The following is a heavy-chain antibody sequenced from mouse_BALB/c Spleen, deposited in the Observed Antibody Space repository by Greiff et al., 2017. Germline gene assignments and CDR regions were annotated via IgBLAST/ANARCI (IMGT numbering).Heavy chain of an antibody. D-gene: IGHD2-4*01. V-gene: IGHV5-17*02. J-gene: IGHJ4*01. CDR2: ISSGSSNI. CDR1: GFTFSSFG. Sequence: EVKLVESGGGLVQPGGSRKLSCAASGFTFSSFGMHWVRQAPEKGLEWVAYISSGSSNIYYADTVKGRFTISRDNPKNTLFLQMTSLRSEDTARYYCARDYDYGYAMDYWGQGTSVTVSS. CDR3: ARDYDYGYAMDY.